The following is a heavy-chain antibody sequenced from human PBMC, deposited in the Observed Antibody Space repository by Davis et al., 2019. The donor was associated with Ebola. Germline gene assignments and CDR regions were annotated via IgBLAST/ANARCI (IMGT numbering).Heavy chain of an antibody. CDR1: GFTFSSHG. Sequence: GGSLRLSCAVSGFTFSSHGMNWVRQAPGKGLEWVSSISSGSSYIYYADSVKGRFTISRDNAKNSLYLQMNSLRAEDTAVYYCAKGRSNCSSTSCSYPPFDYWGQGTLVTVSS. CDR2: ISSGSSYI. V-gene: IGHV3-21*04. J-gene: IGHJ4*02. CDR3: AKGRSNCSSTSCSYPPFDY. D-gene: IGHD2-2*01.